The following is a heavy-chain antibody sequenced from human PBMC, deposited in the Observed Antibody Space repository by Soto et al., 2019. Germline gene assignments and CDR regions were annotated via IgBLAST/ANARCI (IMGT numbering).Heavy chain of an antibody. J-gene: IGHJ5*02. CDR1: GYTFTSYG. Sequence: ASVKVSCKASGYTFTSYGISWVRQAPGQGLEWMGWISAYNGNTDYAQKLQGRVTMTTDTSTSTAYMELRSLRSDDTAVYYCARGRSPYYDFWSGYWEGNWFDPWGQGTLVTVSS. CDR3: ARGRSPYYDFWSGYWEGNWFDP. CDR2: ISAYNGNT. V-gene: IGHV1-18*01. D-gene: IGHD3-3*01.